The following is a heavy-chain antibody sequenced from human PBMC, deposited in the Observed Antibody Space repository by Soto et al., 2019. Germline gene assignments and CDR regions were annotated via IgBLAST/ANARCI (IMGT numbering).Heavy chain of an antibody. CDR1: GGSMTHYY. Sequence: QVQLQESGPGLVKPSETLSLTCSVSGGSMTHYYWSWIRQSPGKGLEWIGNIYYSGTTSYNPSLKSRLTISMDTAKTQFSLKLTSVTAADTAVYFGARVTYSTSHSEGFWFAPWGQGTLVTVSS. J-gene: IGHJ5*02. D-gene: IGHD6-6*01. CDR3: ARVTYSTSHSEGFWFAP. V-gene: IGHV4-59*01. CDR2: IYYSGTT.